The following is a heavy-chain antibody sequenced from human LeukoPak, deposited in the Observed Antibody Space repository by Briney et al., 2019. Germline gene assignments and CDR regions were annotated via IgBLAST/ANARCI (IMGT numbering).Heavy chain of an antibody. CDR3: ARDKNRALRPTGFDY. D-gene: IGHD4-17*01. CDR2: IYTSGST. CDR1: GGSISSGSYY. Sequence: SETLSLTCTVSGGSISSGSYYWSWIRQPAGKGLEWIGRIYTSGSTNYNPSLKSRVTISVDTSKNQFSLKLSSVTAADTAVYYCARDKNRALRPTGFDYWGQGTLVTVSS. J-gene: IGHJ4*02. V-gene: IGHV4-61*02.